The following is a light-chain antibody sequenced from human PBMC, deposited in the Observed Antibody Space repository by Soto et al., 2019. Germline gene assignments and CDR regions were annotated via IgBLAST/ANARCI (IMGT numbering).Light chain of an antibody. CDR3: QQYNSYSQT. Sequence: DIQMTQSPSTLSASVGDRVTITCRASQSISSWLAWYQQKPGKAPKLLIYDASSLGSGVPSRFSGSGSGTEFTLTISSLQPDDFETYYCQQYNSYSQTFGQGTKVDIK. CDR2: DAS. V-gene: IGKV1-5*01. CDR1: QSISSW. J-gene: IGKJ1*01.